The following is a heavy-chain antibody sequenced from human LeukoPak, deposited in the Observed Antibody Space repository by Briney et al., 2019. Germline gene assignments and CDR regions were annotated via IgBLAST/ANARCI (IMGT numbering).Heavy chain of an antibody. Sequence: GGSLRLSCAASGFTFSSYTMHWVRQAPGKGLQWVALTSSDGNKYFADSVQGRFTISRDNSRNTVYLQLDSLRPDDTAVYYCARERGIRALYFDNWGQGTLVTVSS. CDR2: TSSDGNK. V-gene: IGHV3-30*04. CDR1: GFTFSSYT. D-gene: IGHD3-16*01. J-gene: IGHJ4*02. CDR3: ARERGIRALYFDN.